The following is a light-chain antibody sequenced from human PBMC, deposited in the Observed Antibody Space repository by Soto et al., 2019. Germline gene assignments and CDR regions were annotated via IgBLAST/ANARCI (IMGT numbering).Light chain of an antibody. CDR2: EVS. Sequence: QSGLTQPPSVSAAPGQKVIISCSGSSSNIGNNYVSWYQQQSGKAPKLIIHEVSYRPSGVSNRFSGSKSGNTASLTISGLQAEDEADYYCDSYTSSRAYVFGIGTKLTVL. CDR3: DSYTSSRAYV. J-gene: IGLJ1*01. V-gene: IGLV2-14*01. CDR1: SSNIGNNY.